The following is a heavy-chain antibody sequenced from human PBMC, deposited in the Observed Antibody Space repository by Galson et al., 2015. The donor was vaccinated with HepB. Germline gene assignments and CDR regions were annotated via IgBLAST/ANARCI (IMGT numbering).Heavy chain of an antibody. CDR2: ISYDGSNK. Sequence: SLRLSCAASGFTFSSYGMHWVRQAPGKGLEWVAVISYDGSNKYYADSVKGRFTISRDNSKNTLYLQMNSLRAEDTAVYYCAKDARWEGSGYYYYYMDVWGKGTTVTVSS. D-gene: IGHD3-3*01. CDR1: GFTFSSYG. V-gene: IGHV3-30*18. J-gene: IGHJ6*03. CDR3: AKDARWEGSGYYYYYMDV.